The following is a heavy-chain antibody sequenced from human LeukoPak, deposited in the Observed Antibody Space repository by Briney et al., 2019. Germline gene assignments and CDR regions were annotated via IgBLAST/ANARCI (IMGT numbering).Heavy chain of an antibody. CDR2: IIPILGIA. Sequence: GASVKVSCKASGGTFSSYAISWVRQAPGQGLEWMGRIIPILGIANYAQKFQGRVTITADKSTSTAYMELSSLRSEDTAVYYCARATVKGYFDYWGQGALVTVSS. CDR3: ARATVKGYFDY. J-gene: IGHJ4*02. V-gene: IGHV1-69*04. CDR1: GGTFSSYA.